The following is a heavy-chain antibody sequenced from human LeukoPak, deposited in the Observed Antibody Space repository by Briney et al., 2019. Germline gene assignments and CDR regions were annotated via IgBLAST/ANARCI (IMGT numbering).Heavy chain of an antibody. Sequence: GGSLRLSCAASGFTFSSYSMNWVRQAPGRGLEWVSSISSSSSYIYYADSVKGRFTISRDNAKNSLYLQMNSLRAEDTAVYYCARTYYYDSSGYYFPDHFDYWGQGTQVTVSS. CDR2: ISSSSSYI. V-gene: IGHV3-21*01. CDR3: ARTYYYDSSGYYFPDHFDY. CDR1: GFTFSSYS. D-gene: IGHD3-22*01. J-gene: IGHJ4*02.